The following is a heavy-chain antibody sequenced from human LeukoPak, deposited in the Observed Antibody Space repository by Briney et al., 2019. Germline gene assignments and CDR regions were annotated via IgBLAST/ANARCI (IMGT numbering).Heavy chain of an antibody. Sequence: GGSLRLSCAASGFTFSSYAMHWVRQAPGKGLEWVSSISSSSTYIYYADSVKGRFTISRDNAKNSLYLQMNSLRAEDTGVYYCAREGTTNTYYYDSSGYPLDSWGQGTLVTVSS. D-gene: IGHD3-22*01. CDR2: ISSSSTYI. CDR3: AREGTTNTYYYDSSGYPLDS. V-gene: IGHV3-21*01. CDR1: GFTFSSYA. J-gene: IGHJ4*02.